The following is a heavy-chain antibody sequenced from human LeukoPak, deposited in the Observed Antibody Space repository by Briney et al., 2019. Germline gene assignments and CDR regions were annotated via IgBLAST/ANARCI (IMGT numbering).Heavy chain of an antibody. CDR2: INHSGST. V-gene: IGHV4-34*01. CDR3: ARGRVVVPALLFDY. CDR1: GGSFSGYY. Sequence: SQTLSLTCAVYGGSFSGYYWSWIRQPPGKGLEWIGEINHSGSTNYNPSLKSRVTISVDTSKNQFSLKLSSVTAADTAVYYCARGRVVVPALLFDYWGQGTLVTVSS. D-gene: IGHD2-2*01. J-gene: IGHJ4*02.